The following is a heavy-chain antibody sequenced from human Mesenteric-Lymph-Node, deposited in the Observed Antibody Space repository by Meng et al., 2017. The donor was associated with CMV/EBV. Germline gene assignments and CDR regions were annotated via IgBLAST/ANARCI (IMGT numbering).Heavy chain of an antibody. D-gene: IGHD3-10*02. CDR3: ARGVECSN. Sequence: SETLSLTCTVSGGSISSYYWSWIRQPPGKGLEWIGYIYYSGSTNYNPSLKSPVTISVDTSKNQFSLKRSSVTAADTAVYYCARGVECSNWGQGTLVTVSS. CDR2: IYYSGST. J-gene: IGHJ4*02. CDR1: GGSISSYY. V-gene: IGHV4-59*01.